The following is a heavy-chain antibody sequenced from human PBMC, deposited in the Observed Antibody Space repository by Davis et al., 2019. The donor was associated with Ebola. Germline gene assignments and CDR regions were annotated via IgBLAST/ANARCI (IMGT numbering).Heavy chain of an antibody. CDR3: ARDRGSSGDAFDI. V-gene: IGHV4-39*07. Sequence: PSETLSLTCTVSGDTISNNNYHWGWIRQPPGKGLEWIGSIFYSGSTFYNPSPKSRVTISVDTSKNQFSLKLSSVTAADTAVYYCARDRGSSGDAFDIWGQGTMVTVSS. CDR1: GDTISNNNYH. CDR2: IFYSGST. J-gene: IGHJ3*02. D-gene: IGHD6-6*01.